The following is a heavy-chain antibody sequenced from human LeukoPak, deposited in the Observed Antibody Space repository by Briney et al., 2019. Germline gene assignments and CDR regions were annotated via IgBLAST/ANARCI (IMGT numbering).Heavy chain of an antibody. J-gene: IGHJ4*02. CDR2: ISGYNGNT. Sequence: ASVKVSCKASGYTFTNYGISRVRQAPGQGLEWMGWISGYNGNTKYAQKLQGRVTMTTDTSTSTAYMELRSLRSDDTAVYYCARLNEPSRPFDYWGQGTLVTVSS. D-gene: IGHD1-1*01. V-gene: IGHV1-18*01. CDR1: GYTFTNYG. CDR3: ARLNEPSRPFDY.